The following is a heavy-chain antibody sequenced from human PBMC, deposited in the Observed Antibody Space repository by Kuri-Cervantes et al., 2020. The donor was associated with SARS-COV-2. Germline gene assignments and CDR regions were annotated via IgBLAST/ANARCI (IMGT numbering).Heavy chain of an antibody. D-gene: IGHD6-6*01. Sequence: ETLSLTCAASGFTFSSYAMSWVRQAPGKGLEWVSAISGSGGSTYYADSVKGRFTISRDNSKNTLYLQMNSLRAEDTAVYYCAIGDSSSPHDAFDIWGQGTMVTVSS. V-gene: IGHV3-23*01. CDR3: AIGDSSSPHDAFDI. J-gene: IGHJ3*02. CDR2: ISGSGGST. CDR1: GFTFSSYA.